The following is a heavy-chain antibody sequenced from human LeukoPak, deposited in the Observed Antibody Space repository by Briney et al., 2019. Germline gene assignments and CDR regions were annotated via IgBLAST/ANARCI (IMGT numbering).Heavy chain of an antibody. V-gene: IGHV1-8*01. J-gene: IGHJ5*02. CDR2: INPNSGNT. CDR1: GYTFTSYD. Sequence: GASVKVSCKASGYTFTSYDINWVRQATGQGLEWMGWINPNSGNTGYAQKFQGRVTMTRNTSISTAYMELSRLRSDDTAVYYCARVGVRSGYDFGWFDPWGQGTLVTVSS. CDR3: ARVGVRSGYDFGWFDP. D-gene: IGHD5-12*01.